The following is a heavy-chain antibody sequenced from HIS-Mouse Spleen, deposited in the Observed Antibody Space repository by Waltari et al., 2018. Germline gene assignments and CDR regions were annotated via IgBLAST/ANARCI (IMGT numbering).Heavy chain of an antibody. V-gene: IGHV2-5*02. J-gene: IGHJ5*02. D-gene: IGHD2-15*01. CDR2: IYWEDDK. CDR1: GFSLSTSGVG. Sequence: QITLKESGPTLVKPTQTLTLTCTFPGFSLSTSGVGVGWIRQPPGKALEWLALIYWEDDKRYSPSLKSRLTITKETSKNQVVLTMTNMDPVDTATYYCAHRRRIIRHEWCSGGSCYWWFDPWGQGTLVTVSS. CDR3: AHRRRIIRHEWCSGGSCYWWFDP.